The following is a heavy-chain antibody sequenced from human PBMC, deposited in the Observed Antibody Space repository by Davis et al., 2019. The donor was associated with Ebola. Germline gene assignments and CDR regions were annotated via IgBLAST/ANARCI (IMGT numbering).Heavy chain of an antibody. CDR2: IYYSGST. Sequence: MPSETLSLTCTVSGGSISSYYWSWIRQPPGKGLEWIGYIYYSGSTNYNPSLKSRVTISVDTSKNQFSLKLSSVTAADTAVYYCARCYYIGNWVDPWGQGTLVTVSS. D-gene: IGHD3-10*01. J-gene: IGHJ5*02. V-gene: IGHV4-59*12. CDR3: ARCYYIGNWVDP. CDR1: GGSISSYY.